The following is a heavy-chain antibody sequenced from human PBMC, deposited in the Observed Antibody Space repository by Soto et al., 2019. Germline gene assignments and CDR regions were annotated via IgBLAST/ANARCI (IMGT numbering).Heavy chain of an antibody. CDR1: GLPFSDSG. Sequence: QAQLVESGGGVVQPGRSLRLSCAASGLPFSDSGMHWVRQAPGKGLEWVAMIWSDGSKEYYADSVKGRFTITRDNSKNMIFLQMDSLRAEDTAVYYCARDKGTTCLDTWGQGNMVTVSS. J-gene: IGHJ5*02. CDR2: IWSDGSKE. CDR3: ARDKGTTCLDT. D-gene: IGHD1-26*01. V-gene: IGHV3-33*01.